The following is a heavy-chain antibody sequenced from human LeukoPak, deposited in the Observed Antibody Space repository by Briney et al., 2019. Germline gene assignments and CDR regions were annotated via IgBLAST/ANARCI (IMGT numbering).Heavy chain of an antibody. CDR2: VYSSGNT. V-gene: IGHV4-59*01. CDR1: GGSIGSFY. CDR3: ARVHYYDSSGYYYSFGY. D-gene: IGHD3-22*01. Sequence: SETLSLTCTVSGGSIGSFYWNWIRQPPGKGLEWIGYVYSSGNTNYNPSLKSRVIISVDTSKNQFSLKLSSVTAADTAVYYCARVHYYDSSGYYYSFGYWGQGTLVTVSS. J-gene: IGHJ4*02.